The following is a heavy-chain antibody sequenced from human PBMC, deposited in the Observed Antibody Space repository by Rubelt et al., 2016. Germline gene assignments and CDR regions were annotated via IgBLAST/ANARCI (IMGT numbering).Heavy chain of an antibody. CDR1: GGSFSGYY. CDR2: INHSGST. J-gene: IGHJ6*02. CDR3: ARVSDSNPLDV. Sequence: QVQLQQWGAGLLKPSETLSLTCAVYGGSFSGYYWSWIRQPPGKGLEWIGEINHSGSTNYNPSLKIRVTISVDTSKNQVSLKLSAVTAADTAVYYCARVSDSNPLDVWGQGTTVTVSS. V-gene: IGHV4-34*01. D-gene: IGHD6-13*01.